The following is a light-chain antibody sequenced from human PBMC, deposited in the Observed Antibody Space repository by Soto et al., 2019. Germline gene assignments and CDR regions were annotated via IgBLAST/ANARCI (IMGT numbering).Light chain of an antibody. CDR2: DAS. V-gene: IGKV3-11*01. Sequence: EIVLTPSPASLTLSPGEGATLSCRASQRISSYIAWYQQKPGHAPRLLIYDASNRATGIPARFSGSGSGTDFTLTISSLEPEDFAVYYCQQSSNWPPITFGQGTRLEIK. CDR3: QQSSNWPPIT. CDR1: QRISSY. J-gene: IGKJ5*01.